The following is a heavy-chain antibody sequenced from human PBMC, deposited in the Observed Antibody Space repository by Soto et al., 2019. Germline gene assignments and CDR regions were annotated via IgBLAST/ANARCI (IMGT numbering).Heavy chain of an antibody. V-gene: IGHV4-59*01. Sequence: PSETLSLTCTVSGGSISSYYWSWIRQPPGKGLEWIGYIYYSGSTNYNPSLKSRVTISVDTSKNQFSLKLSSVIAADTAVYYCARVPCYYDSSGYNWFDPWCQGTLVTVSS. CDR3: ARVPCYYDSSGYNWFDP. D-gene: IGHD3-22*01. J-gene: IGHJ5*02. CDR2: IYYSGST. CDR1: GGSISSYY.